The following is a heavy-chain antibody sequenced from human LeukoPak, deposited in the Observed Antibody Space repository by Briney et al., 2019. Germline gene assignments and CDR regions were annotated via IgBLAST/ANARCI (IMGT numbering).Heavy chain of an antibody. V-gene: IGHV1-46*01. CDR1: GYTFTSYY. Sequence: ASVKVSCKASGYTFTSYYMHWVRQAPAQGREWMGIINPSGGSTSYAQKFQGRVTMTRDTSTNTVYIELSSLRSEDTAVYYCARDETPDTAMVYYFDYWGQGTLVTVSS. CDR2: INPSGGST. CDR3: ARDETPDTAMVYYFDY. J-gene: IGHJ4*02. D-gene: IGHD5-18*01.